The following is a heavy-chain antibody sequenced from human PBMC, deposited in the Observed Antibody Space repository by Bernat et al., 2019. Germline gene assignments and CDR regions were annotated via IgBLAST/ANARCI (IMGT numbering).Heavy chain of an antibody. CDR2: ISYDGSNK. V-gene: IGHV3-30-3*01. CDR1: GFTFSSYA. CDR3: ARAGNYDILTGYQHFDY. Sequence: QVQLVESGGGVVQPGGSLRLSCAASGFTFSSYAMHWVRQAPGKGLEWVAFISYDGSNKYYADSVKGRFTISRDNSKNTLYLQMNSLRAEDTAVYYCARAGNYDILTGYQHFDYWGQGTLVTVSS. D-gene: IGHD3-9*01. J-gene: IGHJ4*02.